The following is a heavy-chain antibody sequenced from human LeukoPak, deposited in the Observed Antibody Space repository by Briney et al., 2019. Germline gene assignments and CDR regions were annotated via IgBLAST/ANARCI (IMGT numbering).Heavy chain of an antibody. CDR3: AKGRLSGGGFFDY. CDR1: GFTFSSYV. Sequence: PGGSLRLSCAASGFTFSSYVMHWVRQAPGKGLEWVADISFDGSNKYYADSVKGRFTISRDNSKNTLYLQMNSLRAEDTAVYYCAKGRLSGGGFFDYWGQGTLVTVSS. CDR2: ISFDGSNK. J-gene: IGHJ4*02. D-gene: IGHD3-3*01. V-gene: IGHV3-30*18.